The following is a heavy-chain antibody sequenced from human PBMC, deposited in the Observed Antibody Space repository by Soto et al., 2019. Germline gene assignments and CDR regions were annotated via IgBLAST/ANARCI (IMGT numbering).Heavy chain of an antibody. J-gene: IGHJ4*02. CDR2: ISYDGSNK. CDR1: GFTFSSYA. CDR3: ARAGDHPGIAVAGTFDY. V-gene: IGHV3-30-3*01. D-gene: IGHD6-19*01. Sequence: QVQLVESGGGVVQPGRSLRLSCAASGFTFSSYAMHWVRQAPGKGLEWVAVISYDGSNKYYADSVKGRFTISRDNSKNTLYLQMNSLRAEDTAVYYCARAGDHPGIAVAGTFDYWGQGTLVTVSS.